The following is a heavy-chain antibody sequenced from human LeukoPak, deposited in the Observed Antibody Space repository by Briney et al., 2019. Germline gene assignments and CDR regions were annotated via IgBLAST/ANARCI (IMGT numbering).Heavy chain of an antibody. V-gene: IGHV1-2*02. D-gene: IGHD3-22*01. CDR1: GYTFTNYD. Sequence: ASVKVSCKASGYTFTNYDINWVRQATGQGLEWMGWMNPNSGGTNYAQKFQGRVTMTRDTSISTAYMELSRLRSDDTAVYYCARGLGGDYYDSSGYPRDAFDIWGQGTMDTVSS. CDR3: ARGLGGDYYDSSGYPRDAFDI. CDR2: MNPNSGGT. J-gene: IGHJ3*02.